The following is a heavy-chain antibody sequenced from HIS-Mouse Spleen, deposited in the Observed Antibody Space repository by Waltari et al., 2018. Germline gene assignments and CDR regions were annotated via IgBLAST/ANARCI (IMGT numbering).Heavy chain of an antibody. J-gene: IGHJ3*02. CDR1: GFPFSSYG. CDR3: AKGGTGTTFAFDI. D-gene: IGHD1-1*01. CDR2: ISYDGSNK. V-gene: IGHV3-30*18. Sequence: QVQLVESGGGVVQPGRSLRLSCGACGFPFSSYGMHWVRQAPGKGLEWVAVISYDGSNKYYADSVKGRFTISRDNSKNTLYLQMNSLRAEDTAVYYCAKGGTGTTFAFDIWGQGTMVTVSS.